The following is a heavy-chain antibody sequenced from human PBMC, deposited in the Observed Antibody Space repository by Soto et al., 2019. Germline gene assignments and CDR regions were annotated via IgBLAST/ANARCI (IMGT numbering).Heavy chain of an antibody. Sequence: SETLSLTCAVSGGSISSGGYSWSWIRQPPGKGLEWIGYIYHSGSTYHNPSLKSRVTISVDRSKNQFSLRLSSVTAADTAVYYCARDGDFWSGSYAFDIWGQGTMVTVSS. CDR3: ARDGDFWSGSYAFDI. V-gene: IGHV4-30-2*01. D-gene: IGHD3-3*01. CDR2: IYHSGST. J-gene: IGHJ3*02. CDR1: GGSISSGGYS.